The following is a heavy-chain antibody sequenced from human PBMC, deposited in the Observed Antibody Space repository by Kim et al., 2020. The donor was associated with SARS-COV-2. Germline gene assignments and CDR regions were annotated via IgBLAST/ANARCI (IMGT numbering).Heavy chain of an antibody. CDR1: GFTFDDYA. Sequence: GGSLRLSCAASGFTFDDYAMHWVRQAPGKGLEWVSGISWNSGSIGYADSVKGRFTISRDNAKNSLYLQMNSLRAEDTALYYCAKDIGAGDSRRPYYYYGMDVWGQGTTVTVSS. D-gene: IGHD4-17*01. J-gene: IGHJ6*02. CDR3: AKDIGAGDSRRPYYYYGMDV. V-gene: IGHV3-9*01. CDR2: ISWNSGSI.